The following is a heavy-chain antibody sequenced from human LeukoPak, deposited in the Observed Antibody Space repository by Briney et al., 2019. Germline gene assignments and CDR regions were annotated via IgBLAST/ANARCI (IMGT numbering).Heavy chain of an antibody. D-gene: IGHD5-24*01. Sequence: PSETLSLTCTVSGGSISSSSYYWGWIRQPPGKGLEWVGSIYYSGSAYYNPSLKSRVTISVDTSENQSSLKLNSVTAADTAVYYCARGPRWLQDYLNFWGQGTLVTVSS. CDR3: ARGPRWLQDYLNF. J-gene: IGHJ4*02. CDR1: GGSISSSSYY. CDR2: IYYSGSA. V-gene: IGHV4-39*07.